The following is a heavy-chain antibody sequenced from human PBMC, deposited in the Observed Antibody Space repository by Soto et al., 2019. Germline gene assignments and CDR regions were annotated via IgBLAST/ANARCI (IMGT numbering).Heavy chain of an antibody. CDR2: MNPNSGST. CDR1: GYTFTSLD. V-gene: IGHV1-8*01. D-gene: IGHD2-15*01. Sequence: QVQLVQSGAEVKKPGASVKVSCKASGYTFTSLDINWVRQATGQGLEWMGWMNPNSGSTGSAQKFQGRVAMTRDISINTAYMELSSLRSDDTAVYYCARGRGYSDGIDYWGQGTLVTVSS. CDR3: ARGRGYSDGIDY. J-gene: IGHJ4*02.